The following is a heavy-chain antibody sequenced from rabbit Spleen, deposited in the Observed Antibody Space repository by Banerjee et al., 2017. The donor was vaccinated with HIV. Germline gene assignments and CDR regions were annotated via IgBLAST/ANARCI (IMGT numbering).Heavy chain of an antibody. CDR1: GFSFSSNYY. V-gene: IGHV1S40*01. J-gene: IGHJ4*01. Sequence: QSLEESGGGLVKPGGTLTLTCTASGFSFSSNYYMCWVRQAPGKGLEWIGCIYGGSSGSAFYASWAKGRFTISKTSSTTVTLQMTSLTAADTATYFCARTYIDNGDYGLWGPGTLVTVS. CDR2: IYGGSSGSA. CDR3: ARTYIDNGDYGL. D-gene: IGHD2-1*01.